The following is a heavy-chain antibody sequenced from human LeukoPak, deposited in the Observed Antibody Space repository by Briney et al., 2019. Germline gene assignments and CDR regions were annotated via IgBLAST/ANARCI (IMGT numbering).Heavy chain of an antibody. V-gene: IGHV3-7*03. D-gene: IGHD3-3*01. J-gene: IGHJ6*02. CDR3: ARDWSIRAGDV. CDR2: IKQDGSQK. Sequence: GGSLRLSCTASGFTFNSYWMTWVRQAPGKGLEWMANIKQDGSQKYYVDSVKGRFTISRDNAKNSLYLQLNSLRAEDTAVYYCARDWSIRAGDVWGQGITITVSS. CDR1: GFTFNSYW.